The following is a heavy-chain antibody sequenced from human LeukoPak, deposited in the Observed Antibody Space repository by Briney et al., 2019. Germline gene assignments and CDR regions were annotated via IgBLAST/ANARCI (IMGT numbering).Heavy chain of an antibody. CDR1: GFTFSSYA. Sequence: GGSLRLSCAASGFTFSSYAMSWVRQAPGKGLEWVSVISGSGGNTHYTDPVKGRFTISRDNSKNTLYLQMNSLRAEDTAVYYCAKEYYYDSSGYYDYWGQGTLVTVSS. CDR2: ISGSGGNT. CDR3: AKEYYYDSSGYYDY. J-gene: IGHJ4*02. D-gene: IGHD3-22*01. V-gene: IGHV3-23*01.